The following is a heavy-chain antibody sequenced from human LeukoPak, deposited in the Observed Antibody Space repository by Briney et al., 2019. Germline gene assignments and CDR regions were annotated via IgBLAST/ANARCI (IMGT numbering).Heavy chain of an antibody. D-gene: IGHD3-3*01. CDR3: AGQAYDFWSGYSNWFDP. Sequence: PGGSLRLSCAASGFTFSSYSMNWVRQAPGKGLEWVSSISSSSSYIYYADSVKGRFTISRDNAKNSLYLQMNSLRAEDTAVYYCAGQAYDFWSGYSNWFDPWGQGTLVTVSS. V-gene: IGHV3-21*01. J-gene: IGHJ5*02. CDR2: ISSSSSYI. CDR1: GFTFSSYS.